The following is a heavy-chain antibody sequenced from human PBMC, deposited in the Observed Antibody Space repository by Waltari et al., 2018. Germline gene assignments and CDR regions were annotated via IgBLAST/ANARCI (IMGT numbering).Heavy chain of an antibody. CDR1: GFTVSSTY. CDR2: IYGTTNK. J-gene: IGHJ6*02. Sequence: EVQLVESGGSLIQPGGSLRLSCAASGFTVSSTYMSWIRQAPGRGLEWVSLIYGTTNKHYADSVRGRFTGSRDNAKNTLYLQMDTLRAEDTAVYYCAREGAEQWVVEDYGMDVWGQGTTVTVSS. CDR3: AREGAEQWVVEDYGMDV. V-gene: IGHV3-53*01. D-gene: IGHD6-19*01.